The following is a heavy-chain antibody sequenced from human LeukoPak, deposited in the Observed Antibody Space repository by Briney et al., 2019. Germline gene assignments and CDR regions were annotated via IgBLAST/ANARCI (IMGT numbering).Heavy chain of an antibody. V-gene: IGHV1-69*05. CDR2: IIPIFGTA. Sequence: SVKVSCKASGGTFSSYAISWVRQAPGQGLEWMGGIIPIFGTANYAQKFQGRVTITTDESTSTAYMELSSLRSEDTAVCYCARNGYCSGGSCYSLYFDYWGQGTLVTVSS. CDR3: ARNGYCSGGSCYSLYFDY. D-gene: IGHD2-15*01. J-gene: IGHJ4*02. CDR1: GGTFSSYA.